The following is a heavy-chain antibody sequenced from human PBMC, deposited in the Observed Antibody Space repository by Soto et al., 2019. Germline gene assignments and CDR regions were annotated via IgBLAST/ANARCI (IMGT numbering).Heavy chain of an antibody. Sequence: SETLSLTCTVSGDSISSYYWNWIRQPAGKGLEWIGRIDASGNSNYNPSLKSRVTMSVDTSKKQFSLKVTSVTAADTAVYYCARYRSNWFQTEGMDVWGQGTTVTVSS. CDR1: GDSISSYY. J-gene: IGHJ6*02. CDR2: IDASGNS. CDR3: ARYRSNWFQTEGMDV. D-gene: IGHD6-13*01. V-gene: IGHV4-4*07.